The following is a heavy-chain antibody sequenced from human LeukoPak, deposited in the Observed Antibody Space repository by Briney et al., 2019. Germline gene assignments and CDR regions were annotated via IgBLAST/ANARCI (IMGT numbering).Heavy chain of an antibody. CDR1: GFTFSSYW. CDR3: ARATRTEFDP. V-gene: IGHV3-74*01. J-gene: IGHJ5*02. Sequence: GGSLRLSCAASGFTFSSYWMHWVRQAPGEGLVWVSRINSDGSSTSYADSVKGRFTISRDNAKSTLYLQMNSLRAEDTAVYYCARATRTEFDPWGQGTLVTVSS. CDR2: INSDGSST.